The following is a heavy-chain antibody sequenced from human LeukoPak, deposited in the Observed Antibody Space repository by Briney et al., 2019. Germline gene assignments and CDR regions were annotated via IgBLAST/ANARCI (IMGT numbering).Heavy chain of an antibody. J-gene: IGHJ4*02. D-gene: IGHD6-13*01. CDR2: SYHTGST. V-gene: IGHV4-59*01. CDR1: GDSISSYS. CDR3: ATGYSSTWYYFDY. Sequence: SETLSLTCTVSGDSISSYSWSWIRQPPGKGLEWIGYSYHTGSTNYNPSLKSRVTISVDTSKNQFSLKLSSVTAGDTAVYYCATGYSSTWYYFDYWGQGTLVTVSS.